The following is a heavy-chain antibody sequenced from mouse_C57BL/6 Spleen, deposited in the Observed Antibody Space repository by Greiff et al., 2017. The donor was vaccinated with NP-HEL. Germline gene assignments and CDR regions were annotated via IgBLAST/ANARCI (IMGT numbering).Heavy chain of an antibody. CDR2: IYPRSGNT. Sequence: QVQLKQSGAELARPGASVKLSCKASGYTFTSYGISWVKQRPGQGLEWIGEIYPRSGNTYYNEKFKGKATLTADKSSSTAYMELRSLTSEDSAVYFCAREGITTGAMDYWGQGTSVTVSS. D-gene: IGHD1-1*01. V-gene: IGHV1-81*01. J-gene: IGHJ4*01. CDR3: AREGITTGAMDY. CDR1: GYTFTSYG.